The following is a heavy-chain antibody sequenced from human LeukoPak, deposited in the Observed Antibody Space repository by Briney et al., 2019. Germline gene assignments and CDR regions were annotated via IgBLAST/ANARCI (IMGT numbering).Heavy chain of an antibody. CDR1: GFTFIDYG. CDR3: ARWRAGIAVAVDY. J-gene: IGHJ4*02. Sequence: GGSLRLSFAASGFTFIDYGIHWVRQAPGKGLEGVALIWYDGGNKFYADSVKGGFTISRDNSKNTMYLQMNSLRAEDTAVYYCARWRAGIAVAVDYWGQGTLVTVSS. D-gene: IGHD6-19*01. V-gene: IGHV3-33*01. CDR2: IWYDGGNK.